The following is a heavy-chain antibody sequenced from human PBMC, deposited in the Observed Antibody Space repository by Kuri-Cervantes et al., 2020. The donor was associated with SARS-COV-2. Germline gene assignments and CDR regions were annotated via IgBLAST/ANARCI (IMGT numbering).Heavy chain of an antibody. CDR1: GYTFTSYD. CDR2: MNPNSGNT. J-gene: IGHJ4*02. V-gene: IGHV1-8*02. Sequence: ASVKVSCKASGYTFTSYDINWVRQATGQGLEWMGWMNPNSGNTGYAQKFQGRVTMTKNTSISTAYMELSSLRSEDTAVYYCASELGYYGSGSHFDYWGQGTLVTVSS. CDR3: ASELGYYGSGSHFDY. D-gene: IGHD3-10*01.